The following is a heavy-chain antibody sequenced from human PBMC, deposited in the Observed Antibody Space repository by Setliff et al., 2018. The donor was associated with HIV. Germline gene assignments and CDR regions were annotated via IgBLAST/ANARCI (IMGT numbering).Heavy chain of an antibody. J-gene: IGHJ4*02. Sequence: ASVKVSCKASGYTFTSYCIHWVRQAPGQGLEWMGIINASGGSTTYAQKLQGRVTMTRDTSTSTVYMELRSLRSEDTAVYYCARDKYSSSENFDYWGQGTLVTVSS. CDR3: ARDKYSSSENFDY. CDR1: GYTFTSYC. CDR2: INASGGST. V-gene: IGHV1-46*04. D-gene: IGHD6-6*01.